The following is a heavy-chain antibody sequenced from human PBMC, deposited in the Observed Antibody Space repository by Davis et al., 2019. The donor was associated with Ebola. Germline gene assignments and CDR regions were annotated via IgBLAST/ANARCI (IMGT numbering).Heavy chain of an antibody. CDR3: ARDEDV. V-gene: IGHV1-3*04. J-gene: IGHJ6*02. CDR1: GYTFTSYG. Sequence: ASVKVSCKASGYTFTSYGISWVRQAPGEGLEWVGWINSGNGDTKCSQKFQDRVTFTRDASASTAYMELSSLRSEDTAMYYCARDEDVWGQGTTVTVSS. CDR2: INSGNGDT.